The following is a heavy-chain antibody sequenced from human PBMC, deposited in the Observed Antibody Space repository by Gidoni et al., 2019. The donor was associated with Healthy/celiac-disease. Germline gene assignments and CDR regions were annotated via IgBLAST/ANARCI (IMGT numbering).Heavy chain of an antibody. CDR3: ARGPEGLFDY. CDR2: INHSGST. CDR1: GGSFSGYY. D-gene: IGHD3-16*01. J-gene: IGHJ4*02. Sequence: QVQLQQWGAGLLKPSETLSLTCAVYGGSFSGYYWSWIRQPPGKGLEWIGEINHSGSTNYNPSLKSRVTISVDTSKNQFSLKLSSVTAADTAVYYCARGPEGLFDYWGQGTLVTVSS. V-gene: IGHV4-34*01.